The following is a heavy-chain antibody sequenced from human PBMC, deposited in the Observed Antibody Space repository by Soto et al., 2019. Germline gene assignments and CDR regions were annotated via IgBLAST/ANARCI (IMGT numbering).Heavy chain of an antibody. CDR3: AKGRGYCSSTSCYVGSDY. J-gene: IGHJ4*02. Sequence: EVQLLESGGGLVQPGGSLRLSCAASGFTFSSYAMSWVRQAPGKGLEWVSAISGSGGSTYYADSVKGRFTISRDNSXXTXXLEMNSLRAEDTAVYYCAKGRGYCSSTSCYVGSDYWGQGTLVTVSS. D-gene: IGHD2-2*01. CDR1: GFTFSSYA. CDR2: ISGSGGST. V-gene: IGHV3-23*01.